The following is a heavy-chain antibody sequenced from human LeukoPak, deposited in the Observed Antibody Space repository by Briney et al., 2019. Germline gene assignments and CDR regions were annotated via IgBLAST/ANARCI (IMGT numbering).Heavy chain of an antibody. V-gene: IGHV1-18*01. D-gene: IGHD3-22*01. CDR1: GYTFTSYG. Sequence: ASVKVSCKASGYTFTSYGISWVRQAPGQGLEWMGWISAYNGNTNYAQKLQGRVTMTTDTSTSTAYMELRSLRSDDTAVYYCARDTARYYYDSSGYSDYWGQGTLVTVSS. CDR3: ARDTARYYYDSSGYSDY. J-gene: IGHJ4*02. CDR2: ISAYNGNT.